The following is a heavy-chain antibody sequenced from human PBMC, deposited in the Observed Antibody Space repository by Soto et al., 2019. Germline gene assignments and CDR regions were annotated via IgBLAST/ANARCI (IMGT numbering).Heavy chain of an antibody. J-gene: IGHJ6*02. D-gene: IGHD3-3*01. CDR1: GDSVSSNSAA. V-gene: IGHV6-1*01. CDR3: PRDGLVTIFGVVITSAYYYGMDV. CDR2: TCYRSKWYN. Sequence: PSQTLSLTCAISGDSVSSNSAAWNWIRQSPSRGLEWLGRTCYRSKWYNDYAVSVKSRITINPDTSKNQFSLQLNSVTPEDTAVYYCPRDGLVTIFGVVITSAYYYGMDVWGRGSTVTVSS.